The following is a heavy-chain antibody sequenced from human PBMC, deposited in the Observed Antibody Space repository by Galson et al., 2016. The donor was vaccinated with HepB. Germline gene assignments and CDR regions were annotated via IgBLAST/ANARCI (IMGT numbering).Heavy chain of an antibody. D-gene: IGHD5-18*01. CDR1: GFTFSSHA. Sequence: SLRLSCAGSGFTFSSHALHWVRQAPGKGLEWVAIVSDDGSKRDYADSVRGRFTISRDNSKNKLSQQMNSLRGEDTAVYYCARPPVDGGYSYGPFDHWGQGILVTVS. CDR3: ARPPVDGGYSYGPFDH. J-gene: IGHJ4*02. CDR2: VSDDGSKR. V-gene: IGHV3-30*04.